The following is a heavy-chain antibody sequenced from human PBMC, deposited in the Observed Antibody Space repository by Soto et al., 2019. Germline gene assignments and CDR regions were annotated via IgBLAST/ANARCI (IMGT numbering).Heavy chain of an antibody. CDR1: RGSISNTDYY. J-gene: IGHJ4*02. V-gene: IGHV4-30-4*01. CDR3: ARDGQPY. Sequence: SETLSLTCTVSRGSISNTDYYWGWVRQPPGKGLEWIGYVYYNGDQYYNPSLKSRVTISLDTSKNQFSLILTSVTAADTAIYYCARDGQPYWGQGTLVTVSS. CDR2: VYYNGDQ.